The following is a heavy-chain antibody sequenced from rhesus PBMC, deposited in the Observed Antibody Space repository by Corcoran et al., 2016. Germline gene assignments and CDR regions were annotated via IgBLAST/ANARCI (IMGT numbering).Heavy chain of an antibody. CDR3: AREGTGTYFDY. V-gene: IGHV3-119*01. CDR1: GFTFSSYW. Sequence: EVQLVESGGGLVQPGGSLRLSCAASGFTFSSYWMYWVRQAPGKGLEWVSRISSDGTGTSYADSWKGRFTISRENAKNSLYLQMNSLRAEDTAVYYCAREGTGTYFDYWGQGVLVTVSS. CDR2: ISSDGTGT. J-gene: IGHJ4*01. D-gene: IGHD1-7*02.